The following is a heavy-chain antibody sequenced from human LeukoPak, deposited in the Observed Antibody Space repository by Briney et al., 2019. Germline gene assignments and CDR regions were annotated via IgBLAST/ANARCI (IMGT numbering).Heavy chain of an antibody. J-gene: IGHJ6*02. CDR2: ISSSGSTI. CDR3: ARDLPRGSGWYKAHYYYYYGMDV. V-gene: IGHV3-11*01. D-gene: IGHD6-19*01. CDR1: GFTFSDYY. Sequence: PGGSLRLSCAVSGFTFSDYYMSWIRQAPGKGLEWVSYISSSGSTIYYADSVKGRFTISRDNAKNSLYLQMNSLRAEDTAVYYCARDLPRGSGWYKAHYYYYYGMDVWGQGTTVTVSS.